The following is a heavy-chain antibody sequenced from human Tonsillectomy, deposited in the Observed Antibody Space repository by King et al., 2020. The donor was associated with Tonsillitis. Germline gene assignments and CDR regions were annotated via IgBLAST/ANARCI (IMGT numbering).Heavy chain of an antibody. CDR3: ARGLGYYGSGSYYTEYYFDY. D-gene: IGHD3-10*01. CDR2: INPNSGDT. Sequence: QLVQSGAEVKKPGASVKVSCKASGYTFTDYYMHWVRQAPGQGLEWMGWINPNSGDTDYAQKFQGRVTMTRDTSISTAYMGLSRLRSDDTAVYYCARGLGYYGSGSYYTEYYFDYWGQGTLVTVSS. V-gene: IGHV1-2*02. CDR1: GYTFTDYY. J-gene: IGHJ4*02.